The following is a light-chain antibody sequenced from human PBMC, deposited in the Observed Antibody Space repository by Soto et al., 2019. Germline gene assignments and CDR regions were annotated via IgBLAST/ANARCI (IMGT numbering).Light chain of an antibody. Sequence: DIQQPQSPSTLSASVCDRVTITCRASQSISSWLAWYQQKPGKAPKLLIYDASSLESGVPSRFSGSGSGTKFTLTISSLQPDDFATYYCQQYNRYWTFGQGTKVDI. CDR3: QQYNRYWT. V-gene: IGKV1-5*01. CDR1: QSISSW. J-gene: IGKJ1*01. CDR2: DAS.